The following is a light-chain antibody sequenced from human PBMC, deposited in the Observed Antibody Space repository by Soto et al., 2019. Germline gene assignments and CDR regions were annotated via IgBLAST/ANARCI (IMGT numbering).Light chain of an antibody. J-gene: IGLJ1*01. CDR3: AAYTSSSTYV. Sequence: QSALTQPASVSGSPGQSITISCTGTSSDVGGYNYVSWYQQHPGKAPKLMIYDVSHRPSGVSNRFSGSKSGNTASLTISGLQAEDEADYYCAAYTSSSTYVVGTGTKLTVL. V-gene: IGLV2-14*01. CDR2: DVS. CDR1: SSDVGGYNY.